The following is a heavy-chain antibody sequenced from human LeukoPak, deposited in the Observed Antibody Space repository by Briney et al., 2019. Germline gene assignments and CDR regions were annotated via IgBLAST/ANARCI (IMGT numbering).Heavy chain of an antibody. CDR1: GFTFSDYY. V-gene: IGHV3-7*01. D-gene: IGHD6-13*01. Sequence: GGSLRLSCAASGFTFSDYYMSWIRQTPGKGLDWVANIKQEGSARYYVDSVTGRFTISRDNAMNSLYLQMNSLRVEDTAVYYCARDPGIAAAGTVGYFDSWGQGILVTVSS. CDR2: IKQEGSAR. CDR3: ARDPGIAAAGTVGYFDS. J-gene: IGHJ4*02.